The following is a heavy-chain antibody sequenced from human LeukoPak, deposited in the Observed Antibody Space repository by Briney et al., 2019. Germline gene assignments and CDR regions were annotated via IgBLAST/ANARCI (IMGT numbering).Heavy chain of an antibody. D-gene: IGHD3-22*01. V-gene: IGHV4-4*07. CDR2: IYTSGST. Sequence: PSETLSLTCTASGGSISSYYWSWIRQPAGKGLEWIGRIYTSGSTNYNPSLKSRVTISVDKSKNQFSLKLSSVTAADTAVYYCAGDYYDSSGYLYYFDYWGQGTLVTVSS. J-gene: IGHJ4*02. CDR1: GGSISSYY. CDR3: AGDYYDSSGYLYYFDY.